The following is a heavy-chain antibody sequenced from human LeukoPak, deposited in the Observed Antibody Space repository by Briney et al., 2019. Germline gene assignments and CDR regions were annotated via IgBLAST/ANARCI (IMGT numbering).Heavy chain of an antibody. Sequence: PSETLSLTCTVSGGSISSSPYYWGWIRQPPGKGLEWIGTIYYRGSTYSNRSLNSRVTISLDTSKNQFSLRLRSVTAADTALYYCARHYLSDGILSTFDPWGQGTLVTVSS. V-gene: IGHV4-39*01. D-gene: IGHD2-2*01. CDR1: GGSISSSPYY. J-gene: IGHJ5*02. CDR3: ARHYLSDGILSTFDP. CDR2: IYYRGST.